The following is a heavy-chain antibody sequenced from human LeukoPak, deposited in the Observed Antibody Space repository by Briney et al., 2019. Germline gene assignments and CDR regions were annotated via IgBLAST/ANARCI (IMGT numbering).Heavy chain of an antibody. CDR2: IYSGGST. D-gene: IGHD3-3*01. CDR3: ARDGGGAQADFWSGYSVY. CDR1: GFTISSYW. Sequence: GGSLRLSCAASGFTISSYWLSWVRQAPGKGLEWVSVIYSGGSTYYADSVKGRFTMSRDNSKNTLYLQMNSLRAEDTAVYYCARDGGGAQADFWSGYSVYWGQGTLVTVSS. V-gene: IGHV3-53*01. J-gene: IGHJ4*02.